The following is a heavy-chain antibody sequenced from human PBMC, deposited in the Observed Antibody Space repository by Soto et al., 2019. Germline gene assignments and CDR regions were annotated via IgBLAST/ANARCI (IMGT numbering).Heavy chain of an antibody. CDR1: GDSISNGGYY. J-gene: IGHJ4*02. CDR3: AKILNY. V-gene: IGHV4-31*03. Sequence: QVQLQESGPGLVKPSQTLSLTCTVSGDSISNGGYYWSWIRLHPGKGLEWIGYIYYGGRSYYNPCRNNRINMSVDTSKNQISLMLSSVTDECDPIYYCAKILNYWGQGALVTVSS. CDR2: IYYGGRS.